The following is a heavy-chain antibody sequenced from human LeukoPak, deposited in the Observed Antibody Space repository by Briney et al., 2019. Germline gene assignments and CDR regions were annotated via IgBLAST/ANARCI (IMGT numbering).Heavy chain of an antibody. CDR3: ARAGYGSGSYLLDY. Sequence: SETLSLTCTVSGGSISSSYWSWIRQPPGKGLEWIGYIYYSGSTNYNPSLKSRVTISVDTSKNQFSLKLSSVTAADTAVYYCARAGYGSGSYLLDYWGQGTLVTVSS. CDR2: IYYSGST. V-gene: IGHV4-59*01. CDR1: GGSISSSY. J-gene: IGHJ4*02. D-gene: IGHD3-10*01.